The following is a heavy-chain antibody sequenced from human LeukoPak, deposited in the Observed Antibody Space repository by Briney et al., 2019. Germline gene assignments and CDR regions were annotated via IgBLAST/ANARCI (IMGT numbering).Heavy chain of an antibody. CDR3: ARAILYGDYEFR. V-gene: IGHV1-2*06. D-gene: IGHD4-17*01. J-gene: IGHJ4*02. CDR1: GYTFTGYY. CDR2: INPNSGGT. Sequence: ASVKVSCKASGYTFTGYYMHWVRQAPGQGLEWMGRINPNSGGTNYAQKFQGRVTMTRDTSISTAYMELSRLRSDDTAVYYCARAILYGDYEFRWGQGTLVTASS.